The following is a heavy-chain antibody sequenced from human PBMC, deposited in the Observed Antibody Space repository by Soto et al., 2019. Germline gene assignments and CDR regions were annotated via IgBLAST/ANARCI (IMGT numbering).Heavy chain of an antibody. CDR2: IWYDGSNK. Sequence: TGGSLRLSCAASGFTFSSYGMHWVRQAPGKGLEWVAVIWYDGSNKYYADSVKGRFTISRDNSKNTLYLQMNSLRAEDTAVYYCARDLITGTVPLYYYYGMDVWGQGTTVTVSS. J-gene: IGHJ6*02. CDR3: ARDLITGTVPLYYYYGMDV. CDR1: GFTFSSYG. D-gene: IGHD1-20*01. V-gene: IGHV3-33*01.